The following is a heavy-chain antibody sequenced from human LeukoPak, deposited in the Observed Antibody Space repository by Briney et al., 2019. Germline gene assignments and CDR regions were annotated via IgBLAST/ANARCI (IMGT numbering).Heavy chain of an antibody. CDR3: ARTGHSISSHIYY. D-gene: IGHD6-6*01. CDR2: INPNSGGT. V-gene: IGHV1-2*02. J-gene: IGHJ4*02. CDR1: GYSFTGYY. Sequence: ASVKVSCKASGYSFTGYYMHWVRQAPGQGLEWMGWINPNSGGTNYAQKFQGRVTMTRDTSINTAYMELRRLRSDGTAVYYCARTGHSISSHIYYWGQGTLVSVSS.